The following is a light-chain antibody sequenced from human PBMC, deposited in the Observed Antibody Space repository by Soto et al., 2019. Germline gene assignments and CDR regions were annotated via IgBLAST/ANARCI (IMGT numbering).Light chain of an antibody. CDR1: SSDVGGYNY. CDR2: AVS. J-gene: IGLJ2*01. Sequence: QSALTQPPSASGSPGQSVAISCTGTSSDVGGYNYVSWYQLHPGKAPKLIIYAVSVRTSGVSNRFSGSKSGNTASLTISGLQAEDEADYYCCSYAGSSTPVVFGGGTQLTVL. CDR3: CSYAGSSTPVV. V-gene: IGLV2-8*01.